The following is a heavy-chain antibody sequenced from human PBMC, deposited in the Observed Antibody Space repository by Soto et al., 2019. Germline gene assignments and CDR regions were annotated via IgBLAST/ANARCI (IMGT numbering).Heavy chain of an antibody. D-gene: IGHD4-4*01. CDR1: GFTFSSYG. Sequence: GGSLRLSCAASGFTFSSYGMHWVRQAPGKGLEWVAVIWYDGSNKYYADSVKSRFTISRDNSKNTLYLQMNSLRAEDTAVYYCARSLTTEHYYYYYMDVWGKGTTVTVSS. V-gene: IGHV3-33*01. CDR3: ARSLTTEHYYYYYMDV. J-gene: IGHJ6*03. CDR2: IWYDGSNK.